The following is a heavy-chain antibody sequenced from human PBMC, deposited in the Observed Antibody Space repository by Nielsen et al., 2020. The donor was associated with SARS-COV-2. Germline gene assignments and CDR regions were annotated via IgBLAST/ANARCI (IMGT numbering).Heavy chain of an antibody. D-gene: IGHD2-2*01. CDR3: ARDLAGLYCSSTSCYRGGMDV. CDR1: GYTFTGYY. Sequence: ASVKVSCKASGYTFTGYYMHWVRQAPGQGLEWMGWINPNSGGTNYAQKFQGWVTMTRDTSISTAYMELSRLRSDDTAVYYCARDLAGLYCSSTSCYRGGMDVGGQGTTVTVSS. CDR2: INPNSGGT. J-gene: IGHJ6*02. V-gene: IGHV1-2*04.